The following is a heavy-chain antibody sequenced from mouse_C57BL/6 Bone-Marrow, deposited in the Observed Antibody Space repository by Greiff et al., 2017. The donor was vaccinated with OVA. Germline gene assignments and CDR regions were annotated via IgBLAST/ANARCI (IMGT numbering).Heavy chain of an antibody. CDR1: GYSITSGYY. J-gene: IGHJ3*01. V-gene: IGHV3-6*01. Sequence: EVQLVESGPGLVKPSQSLSLTCSVTGYSITSGYYWYWIRQLPGNKLEWMGYISYDGSNNYNPSLKNRISITRDTTKNQFFLKLNSVTIEDTATCYCARPYGSSCPFAYWGQGTLVTVSA. CDR3: ARPYGSSCPFAY. D-gene: IGHD1-1*01. CDR2: ISYDGSN.